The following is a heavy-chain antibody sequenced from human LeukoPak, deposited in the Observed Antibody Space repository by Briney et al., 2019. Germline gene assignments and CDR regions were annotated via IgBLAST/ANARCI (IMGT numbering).Heavy chain of an antibody. V-gene: IGHV3-21*01. J-gene: IGHJ4*02. D-gene: IGHD6-19*01. Sequence: PGGSLRLSCAASGFTFSSYSMNWVRQAPGKGLEWVSSISSSSSYIYYADSVKGRFTISRDNAKNSLYLQMNSLRAEDTAVYYCAREREYSSGWLSYFDYWGQGTLVTVSS. CDR3: AREREYSSGWLSYFDY. CDR1: GFTFSSYS. CDR2: ISSSSSYI.